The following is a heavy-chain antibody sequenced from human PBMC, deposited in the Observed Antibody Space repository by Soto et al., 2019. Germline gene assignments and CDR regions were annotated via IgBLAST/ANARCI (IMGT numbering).Heavy chain of an antibody. V-gene: IGHV4-59*01. CDR2: VYSGGSS. CDR1: AGSINDYY. Sequence: SETLSLTCNVFAGSINDYYWSWIRQPPGMRLEWIGFVYSGGSSNYNPSFKSRVTISLETSKNQFSLRLTSLTAADSAVYYRASTSRAAPGTGLDSWGQGTLVTVSS. CDR3: ASTSRAAPGTGLDS. J-gene: IGHJ4*02. D-gene: IGHD6-25*01.